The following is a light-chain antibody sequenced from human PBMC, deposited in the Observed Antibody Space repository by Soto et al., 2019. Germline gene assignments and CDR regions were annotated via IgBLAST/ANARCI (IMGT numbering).Light chain of an antibody. CDR2: GVS. J-gene: IGKJ5*01. CDR1: QSVSSSY. Sequence: EIVLTQSPGTLSLSPGERSALSCRASQSVSSSYLAWYQQEPGQAPRLLIYGVSSRASGIPDRFFGSGSWTDFTLTINRLEPEDFAVYYCQQYANSPITFGQGTRREIK. V-gene: IGKV3-20*01. CDR3: QQYANSPIT.